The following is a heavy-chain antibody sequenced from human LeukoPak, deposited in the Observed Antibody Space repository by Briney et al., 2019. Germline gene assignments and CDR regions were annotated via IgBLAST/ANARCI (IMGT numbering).Heavy chain of an antibody. CDR1: GGSFSGYY. CDR3: ARGRGGYYDFWSGPPPPYYYGTDV. CDR2: INHSGST. J-gene: IGHJ6*02. D-gene: IGHD3-3*01. Sequence: SETLSLTCAVYGGSFSGYYWSWIRQPPGKGLEWIGEINHSGSTNYNPSLKSRVTISVDTSKNQFSLKLSSVTAADTALYYCARGRGGYYDFWSGPPPPYYYGTDVWGQGTTVTVSS. V-gene: IGHV4-34*01.